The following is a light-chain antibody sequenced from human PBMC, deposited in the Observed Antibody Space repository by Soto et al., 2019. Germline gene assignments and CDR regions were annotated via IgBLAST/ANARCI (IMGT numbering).Light chain of an antibody. J-gene: IGLJ1*01. Sequence: SALTQPASVSGSPGQSITISCTGTSNDVGGYNYVSWYQQHPGKAPKLMIYEVSNRPSGVSNRFSGSKSGNTASLTISGLQAEDEADYYCSSYTSSSTRVFGTGTKVTVL. V-gene: IGLV2-14*01. CDR1: SNDVGGYNY. CDR2: EVS. CDR3: SSYTSSSTRV.